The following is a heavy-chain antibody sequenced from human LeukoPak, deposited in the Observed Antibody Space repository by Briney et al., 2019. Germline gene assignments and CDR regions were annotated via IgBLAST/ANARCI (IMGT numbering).Heavy chain of an antibody. CDR2: INTDGSST. V-gene: IGHV3-74*01. CDR3: TRDLSGTYYGRFGY. Sequence: GGSLRLSCAASGFTFSSYWMHWVRHAPGKGLLWVSRINTDGSSTNFADSVRGRFTISRDNAKNTLYLQMNRLRAEDTAVYYCTRDLSGTYYGRFGYWGQGTLVTVSS. D-gene: IGHD1-26*01. CDR1: GFTFSSYW. J-gene: IGHJ4*02.